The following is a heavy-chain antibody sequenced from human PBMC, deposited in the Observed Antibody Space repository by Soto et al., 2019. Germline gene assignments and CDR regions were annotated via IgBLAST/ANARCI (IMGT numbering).Heavy chain of an antibody. D-gene: IGHD3-22*01. CDR2: ISYDGSNK. CDR3: ARTYYYDSSGSWYY. V-gene: IGHV3-30*03. Sequence: PGGSLRLSCAASGFTFSSYGMHWVRQAPGKGLEWVAVISYDGSNKYYADSVKGRFAISRDNSKNTLYLQMNSLRAEDTAVYYCARTYYYDSSGSWYYWGQGTLVTVSS. CDR1: GFTFSSYG. J-gene: IGHJ4*02.